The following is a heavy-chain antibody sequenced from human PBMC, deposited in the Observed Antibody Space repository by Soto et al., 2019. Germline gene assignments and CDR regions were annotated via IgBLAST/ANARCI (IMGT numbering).Heavy chain of an antibody. CDR2: IRSKANSYAT. CDR1: GFTFSGSA. CDR3: TRRNAGTNDFDY. V-gene: IGHV3-73*01. Sequence: GGSLRLSCAASGFTFSGSAMHWVRQASGKGLEWVGRIRSKANSYATAYAASVKGRFTISRDDSKNTAYLQMNSLKTEDTAVYYCTRRNAGTNDFDYWGQGTLVTVSS. D-gene: IGHD1-1*01. J-gene: IGHJ4*02.